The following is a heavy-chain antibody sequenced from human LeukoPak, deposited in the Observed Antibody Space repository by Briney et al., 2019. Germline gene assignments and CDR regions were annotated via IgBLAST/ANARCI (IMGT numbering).Heavy chain of an antibody. CDR3: ARVPGGGYNYGSYYYGMDV. CDR2: ISAYNGNT. D-gene: IGHD5-18*01. CDR1: GYTFTSYG. Sequence: ASVKVSCKASGYTFTSYGISWVRQAPGQGLEWMGWISAYNGNTNYAQKVQGRVTMTTDTSTSTAYMELRSLRYDDTAVYYCARVPGGGYNYGSYYYGMDVWGQGTTVTVSS. V-gene: IGHV1-18*01. J-gene: IGHJ6*02.